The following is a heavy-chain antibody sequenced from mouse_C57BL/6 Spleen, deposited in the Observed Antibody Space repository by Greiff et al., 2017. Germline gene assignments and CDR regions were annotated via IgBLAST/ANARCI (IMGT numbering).Heavy chain of an antibody. Sequence: EVKLVESGGDLVKPGGSLKLSCAASGFTFSSYGMSWVRQTPDKRLEWVATISSGGSYTYYPDSVKGRFTISRDNAKNTLYLQMSSLKSEDTAMYYCARHYYGSSYEAYFDYWGQGTTLTVSS. D-gene: IGHD1-1*01. V-gene: IGHV5-6*01. CDR1: GFTFSSYG. CDR3: ARHYYGSSYEAYFDY. J-gene: IGHJ2*01. CDR2: ISSGGSYT.